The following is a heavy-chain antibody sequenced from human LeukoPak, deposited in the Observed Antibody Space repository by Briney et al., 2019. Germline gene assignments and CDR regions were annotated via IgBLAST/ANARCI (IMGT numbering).Heavy chain of an antibody. Sequence: GGSLRLSCAASGFTFSDYYMSWIRQAPGKGLEWVSYISSSSSSTNYADSVKGRFSISRDNAKNSLYLQLNSLTVEDTAVYYCARVRSSGSPLDYWGQGTLVTVSS. V-gene: IGHV3-11*05. D-gene: IGHD3-10*01. J-gene: IGHJ4*02. CDR1: GFTFSDYY. CDR2: ISSSSSST. CDR3: ARVRSSGSPLDY.